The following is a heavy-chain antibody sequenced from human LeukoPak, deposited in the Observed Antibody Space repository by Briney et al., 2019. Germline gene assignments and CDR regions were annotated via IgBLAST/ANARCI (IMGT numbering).Heavy chain of an antibody. Sequence: GGSLRLSCAVSGFTFRSYAMSWVRQAPWKGLEWVSSISSYTGSPYYSDSVKGRFTISRDNSKNTLYLQMNSLRAEDTALYYCAKRGDRGTYYFDYWGQGTLVTVSS. CDR1: GFTFRSYA. D-gene: IGHD1-26*01. V-gene: IGHV3-23*01. CDR2: ISSYTGSP. J-gene: IGHJ4*02. CDR3: AKRGDRGTYYFDY.